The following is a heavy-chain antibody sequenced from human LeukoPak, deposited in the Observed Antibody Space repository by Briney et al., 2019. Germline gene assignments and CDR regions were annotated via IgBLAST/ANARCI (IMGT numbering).Heavy chain of an antibody. CDR2: INPNSGGT. D-gene: IGHD3-10*01. CDR1: GGTFSRND. Sequence: VASVKVSCKASGGTFSRNDISWVRQAPGQGLEWMGWINPNSGGTNYAQKFQGRVTMTRDTSISTAYMELSGLRSDDTAVYYCARANMVRGVGLFFDRNWFDPWGQGTLVTVSS. J-gene: IGHJ5*02. CDR3: ARANMVRGVGLFFDRNWFDP. V-gene: IGHV1-2*02.